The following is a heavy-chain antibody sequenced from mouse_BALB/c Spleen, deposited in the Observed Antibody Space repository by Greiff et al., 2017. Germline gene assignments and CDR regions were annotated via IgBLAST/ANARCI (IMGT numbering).Heavy chain of an antibody. CDR1: GFAFSSYD. CDR3: APDYYGDGGDY. Sequence: EVHLVESGGGLVKPGGSLKLSCAASGFAFSSYDMPWVRQTPEKRLEWVAYISTGGGSTYYQDTVKGRFTIARDNAKNTLYLQMSSLKSEDTAMYYCAPDYYGDGGDYWGQGTSVTVSS. V-gene: IGHV5-12-1*01. D-gene: IGHD1-2*01. J-gene: IGHJ4*01. CDR2: ISTGGGST.